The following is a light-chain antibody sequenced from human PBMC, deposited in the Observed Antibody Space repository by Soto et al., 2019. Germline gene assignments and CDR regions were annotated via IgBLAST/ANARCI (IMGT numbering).Light chain of an antibody. V-gene: IGLV3-21*02. J-gene: IGLJ3*02. CDR3: QVRDSRNDHLV. Sequence: SYVVTQPPSVSVAPGQTAKITCGGVNIGNKSVHWYQQRPGQAPVVVVYDDSDRPSGIPERFSGPNSGNTATLTINRVEAGDEADYSCQVRDSRNDHLVFGGGTKVTVL. CDR1: NIGNKS. CDR2: DDS.